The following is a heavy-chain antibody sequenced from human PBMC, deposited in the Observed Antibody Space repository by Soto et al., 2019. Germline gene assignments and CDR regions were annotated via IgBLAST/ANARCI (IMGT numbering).Heavy chain of an antibody. CDR1: GGSISSSNW. J-gene: IGHJ6*02. D-gene: IGHD1-26*01. V-gene: IGHV4-4*02. CDR3: ARVSGSYYYGMDV. Sequence: QVQLQESGPGLVKPSGTLSLTCAVSGGSISSSNWWSWVRQPPGKGLEWIGEIYHSGSTNYNPSLKSGVTILVDKSKNQFSLKLSSVTAADTAVYYCARVSGSYYYGMDVWGQGTTVTVSS. CDR2: IYHSGST.